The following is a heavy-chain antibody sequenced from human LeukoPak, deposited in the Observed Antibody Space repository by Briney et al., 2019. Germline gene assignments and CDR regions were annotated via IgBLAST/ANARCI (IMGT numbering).Heavy chain of an antibody. J-gene: IGHJ4*02. CDR3: AHYGDYRFMYYFDY. CDR1: GFSLTTSGVG. D-gene: IGHD4-17*01. CDR2: IYWNNDN. V-gene: IGHV2-5*01. Sequence: ESGPTLVKPTQTLTLTFSFSGFSLTTSGVGVGWIRQSPGKALEWLALIYWNNDNRYSPSLKTRLTITKDTSKNQVVLTMTEMDPVDTATYYCAHYGDYRFMYYFDYWGQGTLVTVSS.